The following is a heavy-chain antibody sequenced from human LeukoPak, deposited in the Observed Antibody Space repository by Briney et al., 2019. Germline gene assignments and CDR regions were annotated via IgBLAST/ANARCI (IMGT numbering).Heavy chain of an antibody. D-gene: IGHD4-17*01. CDR1: GFTFSSYG. V-gene: IGHV3-33*01. J-gene: IGHJ4*02. CDR2: IWYDGSNK. CDR3: AREPQQTYGDNVLFDY. Sequence: GGSLRLSCAASGFTFSSYGMHWARQAPGKGLEWVAVIWYDGSNKYYADSVKGRFTISRDNSKNTLYLQMNSLRAEDTAVYYCAREPQQTYGDNVLFDYWGQGTLVTVSS.